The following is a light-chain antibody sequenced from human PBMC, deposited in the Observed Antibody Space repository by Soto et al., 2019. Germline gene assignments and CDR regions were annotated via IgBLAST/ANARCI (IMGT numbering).Light chain of an antibody. CDR2: DVN. V-gene: IGLV2-8*01. J-gene: IGLJ1*01. CDR3: SSYAGTHVV. Sequence: QSALTQPPSASGSPGQSATVSCTGTSSDVGGYNYVSWYQQHPDKAPKLMIYDVNQRPSGVPDRFSGSKSGNTASLTVSGLQAEDEADYYCSSYAGTHVVFGTGTKVTVL. CDR1: SSDVGGYNY.